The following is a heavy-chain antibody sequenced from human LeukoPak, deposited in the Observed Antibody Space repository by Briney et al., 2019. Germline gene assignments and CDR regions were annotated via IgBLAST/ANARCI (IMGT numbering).Heavy chain of an antibody. V-gene: IGHV3-48*04. Sequence: GRSLRLSCAASGFTFSSYGMHWVRQAPGKGLEWVSYISNIDSTIHYADFVKGRFTISRDNAQNSLYLQMSSLRAEDTAVYYCARVEDDFGDHYFGMDVWGQGTTVTVSS. CDR1: GFTFSSYG. CDR3: ARVEDDFGDHYFGMDV. CDR2: ISNIDSTI. D-gene: IGHD4-17*01. J-gene: IGHJ6*02.